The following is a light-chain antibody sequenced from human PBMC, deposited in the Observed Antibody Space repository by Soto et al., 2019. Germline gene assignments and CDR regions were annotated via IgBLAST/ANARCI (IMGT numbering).Light chain of an antibody. J-gene: IGLJ1*01. Sequence: QSALTQPPSASGSPGQSVTISCTGTSSDVGGYNYVSWYQQHPGKAPKLMIYEVSKRPSGVPDRFSGSKSGNPASLTVAGLQAEDEADYYCSSYAGSTDYVFGTGTQLTVL. CDR3: SSYAGSTDYV. CDR1: SSDVGGYNY. V-gene: IGLV2-8*01. CDR2: EVS.